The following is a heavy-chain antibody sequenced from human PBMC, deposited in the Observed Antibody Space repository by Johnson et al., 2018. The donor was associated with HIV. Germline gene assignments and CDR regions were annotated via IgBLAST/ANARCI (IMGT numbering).Heavy chain of an antibody. V-gene: IGHV3-53*01. CDR3: ARVITEGGTRWAFDI. Sequence: VQLVESGGGLIQPEGSLRLSCAASGFTVSSNYMSWVRQAPGKGLEWVSVIYSGGSTYYADSVKGRFTISRDNYKNTLYLQMNSLRAEDTAVYYCARVITEGGTRWAFDIWGQGTIVTVSS. CDR1: GFTVSSNY. D-gene: IGHD6-13*01. CDR2: IYSGGST. J-gene: IGHJ3*02.